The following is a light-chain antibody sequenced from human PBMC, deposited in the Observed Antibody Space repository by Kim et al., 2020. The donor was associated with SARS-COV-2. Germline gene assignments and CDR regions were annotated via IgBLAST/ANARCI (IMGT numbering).Light chain of an antibody. CDR2: GNS. CDR3: QSYDSSLSGYV. J-gene: IGLJ1*01. Sequence: GVTSACTGSRSNIGAGYDVHWYQQLPGTAPKLLIYGNSNRPSGVPDRFSGSKSGTAASLAITGLQAEDEADYYCQSYDSSLSGYVFGTGTKVTVL. V-gene: IGLV1-40*01. CDR1: RSNIGAGYD.